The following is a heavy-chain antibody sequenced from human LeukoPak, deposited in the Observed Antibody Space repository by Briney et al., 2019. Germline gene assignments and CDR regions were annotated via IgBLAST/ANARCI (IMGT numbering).Heavy chain of an antibody. Sequence: AGGSLRLSCAASGYTFSNYWMYWVRQVPGKGLVWVSLINSDGSRTYYADSVKGRFTISRDNAKNTLYVQMNSLRAEDSAVYYCARDRPRDRLGYDSSGYYNSNWFDPWGQGTLVTVSS. CDR3: ARDRPRDRLGYDSSGYYNSNWFDP. D-gene: IGHD3-22*01. CDR2: INSDGSRT. CDR1: GYTFSNYW. J-gene: IGHJ5*02. V-gene: IGHV3-74*01.